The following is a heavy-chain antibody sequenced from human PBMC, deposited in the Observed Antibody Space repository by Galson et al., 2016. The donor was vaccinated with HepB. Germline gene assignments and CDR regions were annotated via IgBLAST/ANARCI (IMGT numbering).Heavy chain of an antibody. V-gene: IGHV3-23*01. CDR1: GFTFRAYG. D-gene: IGHD6-25*01. J-gene: IGHJ6*02. CDR3: AKMTRGGYTSTYERDRRVFQFSLDV. CDR2: ITGSGVGT. Sequence: SLRLSCAASGFTFRAYGMAWVRQAPGKGLEWVSSITGSGVGTYYSDSVKGRFTISRDESQNTVSLQMNSLRADDTAVYYCAKMTRGGYTSTYERDRRVFQFSLDVWGQGTTATVSS.